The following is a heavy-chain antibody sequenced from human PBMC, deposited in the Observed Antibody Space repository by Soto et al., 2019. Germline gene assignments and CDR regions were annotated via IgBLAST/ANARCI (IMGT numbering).Heavy chain of an antibody. V-gene: IGHV1-3*01. Sequence: GASVKVSCKASGYTFTTDVMHWVRQAPGQRLEWMGWITAGNGNTKYSQKFQGRVTITRDTSASTAYMELSSLRSEDTAVYYCARGYYDTSGSLMYWGQGTLVTVSS. CDR1: GYTFTTDV. J-gene: IGHJ4*02. CDR2: ITAGNGNT. CDR3: ARGYYDTSGSLMY. D-gene: IGHD3-22*01.